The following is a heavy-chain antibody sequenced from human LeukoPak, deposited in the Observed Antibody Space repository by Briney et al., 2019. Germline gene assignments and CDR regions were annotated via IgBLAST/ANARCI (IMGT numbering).Heavy chain of an antibody. D-gene: IGHD2-2*01. CDR2: MNPNSGNT. CDR1: GYTFTSYD. Sequence: ASVKVSCKASGYTFTSYDINWVRQATGQGLEWMGWMNPNSGNTGYAQKFQGRVTMTRNTSISTAYMELSSLRSEDTAVYYCAREAFRVGYCSSTSCYGYFDYWGQGTLVTVSS. J-gene: IGHJ4*02. CDR3: AREAFRVGYCSSTSCYGYFDY. V-gene: IGHV1-8*01.